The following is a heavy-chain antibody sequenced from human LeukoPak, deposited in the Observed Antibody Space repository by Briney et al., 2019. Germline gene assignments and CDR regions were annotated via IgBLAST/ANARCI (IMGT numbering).Heavy chain of an antibody. CDR1: GYTFTDYT. Sequence: ASVKVSCKASGYTFTDYTMHWLRQAPGQRLDWMGWINGGSGNTKYSPEFQGRVTMTTDTSTSTAYMELRSLRSDDTAVYYCARDLFPDSSGFDAFEIWGQGTMVTVSS. V-gene: IGHV1-3*01. CDR3: ARDLFPDSSGFDAFEI. CDR2: INGGSGNT. J-gene: IGHJ3*02. D-gene: IGHD3-22*01.